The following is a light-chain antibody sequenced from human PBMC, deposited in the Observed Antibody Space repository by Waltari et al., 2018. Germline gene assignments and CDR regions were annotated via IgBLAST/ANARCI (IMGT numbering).Light chain of an antibody. CDR3: QSIDASGVYYV. CDR1: ALPTQA. Sequence: SYVLTQPPSLSVSPGQPARLTFSGDALPTQAGFWYQPKPGQAPVMIIYNDKERPSAIPDRFSGSSSGTTVTLIISGVRAEDEADYYCQSIDASGVYYVFGGGTKLTVL. J-gene: IGLJ1*01. V-gene: IGLV3-25*03. CDR2: NDK.